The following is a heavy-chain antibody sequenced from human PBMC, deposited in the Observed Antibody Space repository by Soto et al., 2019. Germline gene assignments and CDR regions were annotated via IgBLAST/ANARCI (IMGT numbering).Heavy chain of an antibody. CDR3: ARDRSGYCSGGSCRSAEY. D-gene: IGHD2-15*01. CDR2: INAGNGNT. Sequence: ASVKVSCKASGYTFTSYAMYWVRQAPGQRLEWMGWINAGNGNTEHSQKFQGRVTITRDTSASTAYMELSGLRSEDTAVYYCARDRSGYCSGGSCRSAEYWGQGTLVTVSS. CDR1: GYTFTSYA. J-gene: IGHJ4*02. V-gene: IGHV1-3*01.